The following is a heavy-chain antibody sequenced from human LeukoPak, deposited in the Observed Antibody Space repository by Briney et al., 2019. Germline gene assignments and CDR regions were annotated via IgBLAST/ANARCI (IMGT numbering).Heavy chain of an antibody. CDR2: INPNSGGT. CDR1: GYTFTGYY. Sequence: ASVKVSCKASGYTFTGYYMHWVRQAPGQGLEWMGWINPNSGGTNYAQKFQGRVTMTEDTSTDTAYMELSSLRSEDTAVYYCATHDSSGYRLLWAFDIWGQGTMVTVSS. D-gene: IGHD3-22*01. V-gene: IGHV1-2*02. CDR3: ATHDSSGYRLLWAFDI. J-gene: IGHJ3*02.